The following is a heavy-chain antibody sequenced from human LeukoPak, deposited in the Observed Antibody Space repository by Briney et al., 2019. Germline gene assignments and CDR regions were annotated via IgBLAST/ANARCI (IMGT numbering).Heavy chain of an antibody. CDR3: ARFFSYPLRAPFDP. CDR2: IYHSGST. Sequence: PSETLSLTCAVSGGSISSSNWWSWVRQPPGKGLEWIGEIYHSGSTNYNPSLKSRVTISVDKSKNQFSLKLSSVTAADTAVYYCARFFSYPLRAPFDPWGQGTLVTVSS. J-gene: IGHJ5*02. V-gene: IGHV4-4*02. CDR1: GGSISSSNW. D-gene: IGHD3-3*01.